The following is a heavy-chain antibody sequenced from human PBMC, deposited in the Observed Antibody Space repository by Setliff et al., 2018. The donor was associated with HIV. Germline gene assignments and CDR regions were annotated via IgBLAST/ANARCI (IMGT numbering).Heavy chain of an antibody. CDR2: IIHSGST. CDR1: GGSFSGYY. Sequence: SETLSLSCAVYGGSFSGYYWSWIRQPPGKGLEWIGEIIHSGSTNYNPSLKSRVTLSVDTSKNQFSLKLSSVTAADTAVYYCLRGGTSTWGQGTLVTVSS. D-gene: IGHD3-16*01. V-gene: IGHV4-34*12. J-gene: IGHJ4*02. CDR3: LRGGTST.